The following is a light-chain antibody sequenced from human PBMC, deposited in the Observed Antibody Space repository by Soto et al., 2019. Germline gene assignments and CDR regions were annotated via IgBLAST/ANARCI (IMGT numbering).Light chain of an antibody. CDR3: SSYTDFYSVS. Sequence: QSALTQPASLSGSPGQSITISCIGTSSDIGTYNHVSWYQQHPGRAPHLIIYDLNNRPSGVSTRFSGSKSGNTASLTISGLQAEDEAKYYCSSYTDFYSVSFGGGTKVTVL. J-gene: IGLJ2*01. V-gene: IGLV2-14*03. CDR1: SSDIGTYNH. CDR2: DLN.